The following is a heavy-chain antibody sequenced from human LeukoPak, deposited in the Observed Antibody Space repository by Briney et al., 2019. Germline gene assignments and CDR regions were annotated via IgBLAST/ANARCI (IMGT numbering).Heavy chain of an antibody. CDR2: XXGSGDFT. Sequence: LSCAASGFTFRNYAVSWVRQAPGKGXEWVSGXXGSGDFTYYADSVKGRFTIFRDNSKNTLYLEMNSLRAEDTAVYYCAKDPYYDFWSGYYFFDYWGQGTLVTVSS. J-gene: IGHJ4*02. V-gene: IGHV3-23*01. CDR3: AKDPYYDFWSGYYFFDY. D-gene: IGHD3-3*01. CDR1: GFTFRNYA.